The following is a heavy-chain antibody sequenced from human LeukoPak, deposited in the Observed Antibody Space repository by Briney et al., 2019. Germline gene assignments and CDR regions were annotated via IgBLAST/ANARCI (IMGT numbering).Heavy chain of an antibody. CDR3: AREGHYDSSGYYYGWFDP. V-gene: IGHV1-18*01. CDR1: GYTFTSYG. Sequence: ASVKVSCKASGYTFTSYGISWVRQAPGQGLEWMGWISAYDGNTNYPQKLQGRVTMTTDTSTSTAYMGLRSLRSDDTAVYYCAREGHYDSSGYYYGWFDPWGQGTLVTVSS. J-gene: IGHJ5*02. CDR2: ISAYDGNT. D-gene: IGHD3-22*01.